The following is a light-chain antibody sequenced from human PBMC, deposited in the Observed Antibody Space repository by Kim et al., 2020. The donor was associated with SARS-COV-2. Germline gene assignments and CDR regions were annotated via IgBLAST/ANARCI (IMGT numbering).Light chain of an antibody. Sequence: GQRVTISCAGSSSNIGRNTVNWYQHLPGTAPKLLIYTYNQRPSGVPDRFSGSRSGTSASLAISGLQSEDEADYYCAAWDDSLDGYVFGTGTKVTVL. CDR3: AAWDDSLDGYV. J-gene: IGLJ1*01. CDR2: TYN. CDR1: SSNIGRNT. V-gene: IGLV1-44*01.